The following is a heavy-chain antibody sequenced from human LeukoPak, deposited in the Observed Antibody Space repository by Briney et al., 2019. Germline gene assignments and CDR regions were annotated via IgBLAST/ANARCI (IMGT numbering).Heavy chain of an antibody. CDR3: ARGLLRYSYGLKVWFDP. D-gene: IGHD5-18*01. J-gene: IGHJ5*02. CDR1: GGSFSGYY. V-gene: IGHV4-34*01. CDR2: INHSGST. Sequence: SETLSLTCAVYGGSFSGYYWSWIRQPPGKGLDWIGEINHSGSTNYNPSLKSRVTISVDTSKNQFSLKLSSVTAADTAVYYCARGLLRYSYGLKVWFDPWGQGTLVTVSS.